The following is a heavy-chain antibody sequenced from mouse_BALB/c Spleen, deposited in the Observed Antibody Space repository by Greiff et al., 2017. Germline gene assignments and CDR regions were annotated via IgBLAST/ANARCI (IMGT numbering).Heavy chain of an antibody. CDR2: IDPENGDT. V-gene: IGHV14-4*02. CDR3: KTAFTTVVETDY. Sequence: VQLKESGAELVRSGASVKLSCTASGFNIKDYYMHWVKQRPEQGLEWIGWIDPENGDTEYAPKFQGKATMTADTSSNTAYLQLSSLTSEDTAVYYCKTAFTTVVETDYWGQGTTLTVSS. J-gene: IGHJ2*01. D-gene: IGHD1-1*01. CDR1: GFNIKDYY.